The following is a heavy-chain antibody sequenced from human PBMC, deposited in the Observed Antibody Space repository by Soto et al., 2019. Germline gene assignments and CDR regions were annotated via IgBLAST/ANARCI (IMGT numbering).Heavy chain of an antibody. Sequence: HPGGSLRLSCVGSGFVFKNFALHWVRKPPGQGLERVSVIRGKRLNTYYAASVKGRFTIYRDNSKNTDYLQMDSLKVEDTAVYYCAKRASPANIDNWFDPWGRLTQVTVSS. V-gene: IGHV3-23*01. CDR3: AKRASPANIDNWFDP. J-gene: IGHJ5*02. CDR1: GFVFKNFA. CDR2: IRGKRLNT.